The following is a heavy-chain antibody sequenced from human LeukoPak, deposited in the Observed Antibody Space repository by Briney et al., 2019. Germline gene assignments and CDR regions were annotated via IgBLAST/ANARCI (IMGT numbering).Heavy chain of an antibody. Sequence: ASVKVSCKASGYTFTSYYMHWVRQAPGQGLEWMGIINPSGGSTSYAQKFQGRVTMTRDASASTVYMELSSLRSEDTAVYYCARGYGDYYFDYWGQGTLVTVSS. CDR3: ARGYGDYYFDY. V-gene: IGHV1-46*01. J-gene: IGHJ4*02. CDR1: GYTFTSYY. D-gene: IGHD4-17*01. CDR2: INPSGGST.